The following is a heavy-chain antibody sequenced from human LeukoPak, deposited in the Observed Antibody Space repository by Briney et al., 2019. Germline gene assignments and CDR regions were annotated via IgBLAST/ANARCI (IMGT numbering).Heavy chain of an antibody. J-gene: IGHJ4*02. CDR3: AREGGPITIFGLGFRYFDY. D-gene: IGHD3-3*01. V-gene: IGHV1-2*02. CDR2: INPNSGGT. CDR1: GYTFTGYY. Sequence: GASVKVSCKASGYTFTGYYMHWVRQAPGQGLEWMGWINPNSGGTNYAQKFQGRVTMTRDTSISTAYMELSRLRSDDTAVYYCAREGGPITIFGLGFRYFDYWGQGTLVTVSS.